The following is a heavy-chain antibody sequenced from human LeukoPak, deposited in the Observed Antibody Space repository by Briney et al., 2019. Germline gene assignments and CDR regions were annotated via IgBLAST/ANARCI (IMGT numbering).Heavy chain of an antibody. CDR3: ARAREVLNNCFDP. D-gene: IGHD4/OR15-4a*01. CDR1: GGSITSGDFY. CDR2: IFYTGST. J-gene: IGHJ5*02. Sequence: PSQTLSLTCIVSGGSITSGDFYWSWIRQPPGKGLEWIGYIFYTGSTYYNPSLKSRVTISVDTSKNQFSLKLTSVTATDTAVYYCARAREVLNNCFDPWGQGTLVTVSS. V-gene: IGHV4-30-4*08.